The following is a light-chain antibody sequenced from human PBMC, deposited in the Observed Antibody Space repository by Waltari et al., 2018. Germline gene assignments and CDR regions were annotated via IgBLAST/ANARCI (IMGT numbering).Light chain of an antibody. J-gene: IGKJ4*01. V-gene: IGKV3-15*01. CDR2: DAS. Sequence: EIVMTQSPVTLSVSLGERATLSCRASQSVSSDLAWYQQKPGQAPRLLIYDASTRAAGLAARFSASGSGTEFTLTISSLQSEDFAVYYCQQYKYWPPLTLGGGTKVEIK. CDR3: QQYKYWPPLT. CDR1: QSVSSD.